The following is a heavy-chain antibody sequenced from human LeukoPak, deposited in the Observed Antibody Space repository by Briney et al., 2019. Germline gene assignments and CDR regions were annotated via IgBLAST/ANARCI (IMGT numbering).Heavy chain of an antibody. Sequence: GGSLRVSCAASGFTFSNHAMSWVRQAPGKGLEWVSAISGSGDNTYYADSVKGRFTISRDNSKNTLYLQMNSLRVEDTAVYYCAKCYDFSGSEWFDPWGQGALVTVSS. J-gene: IGHJ5*02. V-gene: IGHV3-23*01. CDR3: AKCYDFSGSEWFDP. CDR1: GFTFSNHA. CDR2: ISGSGDNT. D-gene: IGHD3-3*01.